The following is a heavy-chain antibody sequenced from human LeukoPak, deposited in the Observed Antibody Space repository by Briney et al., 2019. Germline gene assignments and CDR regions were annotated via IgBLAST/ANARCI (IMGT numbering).Heavy chain of an antibody. CDR3: ARGGRVQQRGRHYFDY. D-gene: IGHD6-25*01. Sequence: PSETLSLTCAVYGGSFSGYYWSWIRQPPGKGLEWIGGINHSGSTNYDPSLKSRVTISVDTSKNQFSLKLSSVTAADTAVYYCARGGRVQQRGRHYFDYWGQGTLVTVSS. J-gene: IGHJ4*02. CDR2: INHSGST. V-gene: IGHV4-34*01. CDR1: GGSFSGYY.